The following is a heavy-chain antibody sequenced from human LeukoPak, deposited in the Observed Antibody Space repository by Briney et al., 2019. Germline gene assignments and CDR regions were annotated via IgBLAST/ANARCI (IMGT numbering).Heavy chain of an antibody. CDR2: INVIGGTT. V-gene: IGHV3-23*01. J-gene: IGHJ5*01. CDR1: GFNLNNYA. D-gene: IGHD2-2*01. CDR3: AKEPREYCSSTSCPNWFDS. Sequence: WGSLRTSLAAPGFNLNNYAISLGRPAPGKGLELVSAINVIGGTTYYADSVKRRFTISRDNSENTLFLQMNSLRAEDTAVYYCAKEPREYCSSTSCPNWFDSWGQGTLVTVSS.